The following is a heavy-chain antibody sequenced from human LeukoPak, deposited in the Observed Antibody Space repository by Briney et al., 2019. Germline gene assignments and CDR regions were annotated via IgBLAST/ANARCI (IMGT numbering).Heavy chain of an antibody. CDR2: INTAKGDT. Sequence: VASVKVSCKASGYTFTLFSMYWVRQAPGQGLEWMGWINTAKGDTKYSEKFQGRVTITRDTSASIVYMELSSLRSEDTAVYYYARDHDRRRKQYYYMDVWGKGTTVTVSS. V-gene: IGHV1-3*04. D-gene: IGHD3-22*01. CDR1: GYTFTLFS. CDR3: ARDHDRRRKQYYYMDV. J-gene: IGHJ6*03.